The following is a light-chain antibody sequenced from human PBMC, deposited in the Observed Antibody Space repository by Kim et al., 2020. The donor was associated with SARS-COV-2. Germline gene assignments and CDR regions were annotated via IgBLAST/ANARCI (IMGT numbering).Light chain of an antibody. CDR2: GKN. J-gene: IGLJ3*02. CDR1: SLRSYY. V-gene: IGLV3-19*01. Sequence: LEQTVRITCQGDSLRSYYASWYQQKPGQAPVLVIYGKNNRPSGIPDRFSGSSSGNTASLTITGAQAEDEADYYCNSRDSSGNHLVFGGGTQLTVL. CDR3: NSRDSSGNHLV.